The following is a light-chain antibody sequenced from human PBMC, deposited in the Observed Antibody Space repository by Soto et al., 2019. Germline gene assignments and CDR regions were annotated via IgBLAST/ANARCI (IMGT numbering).Light chain of an antibody. J-gene: IGKJ2*01. CDR1: QSLVYSDGNTY. Sequence: DVVMTQSPLSLPVTLGQPASISCRSSQSLVYSDGNTYLNWFQQRPGQSPRRLIYKVSNRDSGVPDIFSGSGSGTDFTLKISRVEADDVGVYYCMQGTHWPPYTFGQGTKVDIK. CDR3: MQGTHWPPYT. CDR2: KVS. V-gene: IGKV2-30*01.